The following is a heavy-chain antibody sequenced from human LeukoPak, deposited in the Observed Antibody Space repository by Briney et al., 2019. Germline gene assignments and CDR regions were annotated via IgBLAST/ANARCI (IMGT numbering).Heavy chain of an antibody. CDR3: ARDYGVYYYYMDV. CDR2: INTNSGGT. D-gene: IGHD4-17*01. V-gene: IGHV1-2*02. J-gene: IGHJ6*03. Sequence: ASVTVSCKASGYTCTGYYMHWVRQAPGQGLECMGWINTNSGGTNYAQKFQGRVTMTRDTSISTAYMELSRLRSDDTAVYYRARDYGVYYYYMDVWGKGTTVTVSS. CDR1: GYTCTGYY.